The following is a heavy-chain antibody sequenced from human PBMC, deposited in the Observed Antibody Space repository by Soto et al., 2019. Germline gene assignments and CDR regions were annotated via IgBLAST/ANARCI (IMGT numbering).Heavy chain of an antibody. CDR2: SRNKANSYTT. CDR3: ARAEVGATTY. Sequence: EVQLVESGGGLVQPGGSLRLSCAASGFTFSDHYMDWVRQAPGKGLEWVGRSRNKANSYTTEYAASVKGRFTISRDDSKNSVYLQMNSLKIEDTAVYYCARAEVGATTYWGQGTLVTVSS. J-gene: IGHJ4*02. CDR1: GFTFSDHY. V-gene: IGHV3-72*01. D-gene: IGHD1-26*01.